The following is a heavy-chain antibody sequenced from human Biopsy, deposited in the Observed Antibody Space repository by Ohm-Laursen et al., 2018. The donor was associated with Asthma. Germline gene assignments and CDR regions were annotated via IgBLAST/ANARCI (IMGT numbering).Heavy chain of an antibody. CDR1: GDTFTGCH. D-gene: IGHD6-13*01. Sequence: ASVNASCTASGDTFTGCHIPWRRQAPGQGLEWMGRINPNSGGTNYAQNLQGRVTMTRDTSISTAYMEVSRLRSDDTAVYYCAGGQKSAGDRWFDPWGQGTLVTVSS. J-gene: IGHJ5*02. CDR2: INPNSGGT. CDR3: AGGQKSAGDRWFDP. V-gene: IGHV1-2*06.